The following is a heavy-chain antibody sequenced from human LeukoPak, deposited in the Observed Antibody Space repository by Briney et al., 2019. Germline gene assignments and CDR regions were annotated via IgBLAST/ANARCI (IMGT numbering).Heavy chain of an antibody. D-gene: IGHD1-26*01. Sequence: GASVKVSCKASGYTFINYGISWVRQAPGQGLEWMEWISAYNGDTNYAQKLQGRVTMTTDTSTSTAYVELRSLRYDDTAVYYCAREGGSGTYYAENYWGQGTLVTVSS. CDR2: ISAYNGDT. J-gene: IGHJ4*02. CDR1: GYTFINYG. V-gene: IGHV1-18*01. CDR3: AREGGSGTYYAENY.